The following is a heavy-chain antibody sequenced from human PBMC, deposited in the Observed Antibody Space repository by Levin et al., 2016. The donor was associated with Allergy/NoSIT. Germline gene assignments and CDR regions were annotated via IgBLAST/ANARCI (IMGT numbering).Heavy chain of an antibody. D-gene: IGHD3-16*01. Sequence: VRQAPGKGLEWVSSISDTSSHIYYAASVKGRFTISRDNAENSLYLQMDSLRADDTAVYYCARAGKWNLPGAMQSWGRGTLVTVSS. CDR3: ARAGKWNLPGAMQS. V-gene: IGHV3-21*06. CDR2: ISDTSSHI. J-gene: IGHJ5*02.